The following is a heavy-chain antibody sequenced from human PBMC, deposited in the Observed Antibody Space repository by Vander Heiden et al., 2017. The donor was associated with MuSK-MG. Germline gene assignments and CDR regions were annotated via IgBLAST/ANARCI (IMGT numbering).Heavy chain of an antibody. CDR2: ISGRGGSS. D-gene: IGHD3-16*02. Sequence: EVQLLECGGGLVQLGGSLRIPCAAYGFTFRSYAMSWVRQARGRGLGWVSAISGRGGSSFFADSVEGRFTISRDNSKNTLYLQMNSLTAEDTAVFYCASSLYDYVWGSYRRLDYWGQGTLVTVSS. J-gene: IGHJ4*02. CDR3: ASSLYDYVWGSYRRLDY. V-gene: IGHV3-23*01. CDR1: GFTFRSYA.